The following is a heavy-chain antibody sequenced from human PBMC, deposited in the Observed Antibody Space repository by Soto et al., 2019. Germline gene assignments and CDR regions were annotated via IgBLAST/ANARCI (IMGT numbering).Heavy chain of an antibody. CDR1: GGSISSGGYY. D-gene: IGHD3-10*01. V-gene: IGHV4-31*03. CDR3: ARHWHYGSGSYAPDYGMDV. J-gene: IGHJ6*02. CDR2: IYYSGST. Sequence: SETLSLTCTVSGGSISSGGYYWSWIRQHPGKGLEWIGYIYYSGSTYYNPSLKSRVTISVDTSKNQFSLKLSSVTAADTAVYYCARHWHYGSGSYAPDYGMDVWGQGTTVTVSS.